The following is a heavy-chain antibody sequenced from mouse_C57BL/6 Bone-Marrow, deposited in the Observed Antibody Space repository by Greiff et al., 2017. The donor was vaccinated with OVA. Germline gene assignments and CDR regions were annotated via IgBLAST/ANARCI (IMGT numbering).Heavy chain of an antibody. CDR2: IYSRSGNT. Sequence: QVQLQQSGAELARPGASVQLSCKASGYTFTSYGISWVKQRTGPGLEWIGEIYSRSGNTYYNEKFKSKATLTVDQPTSTAYMHGSSLTSEASAVYYCARLSTTGMDYWGQGTSVTVSS. CDR1: GYTFTSYG. CDR3: ARLSTTGMDY. V-gene: IGHV1-81*01. J-gene: IGHJ4*01. D-gene: IGHD1-1*01.